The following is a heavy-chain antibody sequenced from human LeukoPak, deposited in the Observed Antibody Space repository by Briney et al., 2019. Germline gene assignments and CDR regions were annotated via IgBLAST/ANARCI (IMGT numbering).Heavy chain of an antibody. CDR2: IYYSGST. D-gene: IGHD3-10*01. CDR3: ARGPSRRPAYGSGSFTFDY. Sequence: PSGTLSLTCTVSGGSISSYYWSWIRQPPGKGLEWIGYIYYSGSTNYNPSLKSRVTISVDTSKNQFSLKLSSVTAADTAVYYCARGPSRRPAYGSGSFTFDYWGQGTLVTVSS. V-gene: IGHV4-59*01. CDR1: GGSISSYY. J-gene: IGHJ4*02.